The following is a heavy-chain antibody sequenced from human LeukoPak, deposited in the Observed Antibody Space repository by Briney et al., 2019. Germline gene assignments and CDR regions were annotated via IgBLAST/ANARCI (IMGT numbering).Heavy chain of an antibody. V-gene: IGHV4-34*01. Sequence: SETLSLTCAVYGGSFSGYYWSWIRPPPGKGLEWIGEINHSGSTNYNPSLKRRVTISVDTSKNQFSLKLSSVTATDTAVYYCARVGTPIAAAGTHPSFDYWGQGTLVTVSS. CDR2: INHSGST. CDR3: ARVGTPIAAAGTHPSFDY. J-gene: IGHJ4*02. CDR1: GGSFSGYY. D-gene: IGHD6-13*01.